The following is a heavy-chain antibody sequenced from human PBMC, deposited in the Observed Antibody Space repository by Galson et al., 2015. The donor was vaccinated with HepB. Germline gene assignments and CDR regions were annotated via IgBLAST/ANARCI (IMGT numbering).Heavy chain of an antibody. J-gene: IGHJ4*02. V-gene: IGHV3-23*01. Sequence: SLRLSCAASGFTFKNYDMNWVRQAPGKGLEWVASISGGGATYYADSVKGRSTILRDTVKNTLSLHMHSLRAEDTATYYCAKDKSAFTRWGQGTLVTVSS. CDR1: GFTFKNYD. CDR2: ISGGGAT. D-gene: IGHD2-15*01. CDR3: AKDKSAFTR.